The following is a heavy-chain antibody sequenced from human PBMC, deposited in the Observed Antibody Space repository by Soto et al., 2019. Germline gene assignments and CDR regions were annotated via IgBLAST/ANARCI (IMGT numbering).Heavy chain of an antibody. J-gene: IGHJ3*02. D-gene: IGHD3-22*01. CDR1: GYTFTGYY. CDR2: INPNSGGT. V-gene: IGHV1-2*04. CDR3: ARDYYDSSGYWYAFDI. Sequence: ASVKVSCKASGYTFTGYYIHWVRRAPGQGLEWLGWINPNSGGTNYAQKFQGWVTMTRDTSISTVYLELSRLRSDDTAVYYCARDYYDSSGYWYAFDIWG.